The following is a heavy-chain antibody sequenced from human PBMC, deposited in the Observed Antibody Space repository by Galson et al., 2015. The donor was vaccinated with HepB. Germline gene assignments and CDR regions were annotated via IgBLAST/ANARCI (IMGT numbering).Heavy chain of an antibody. D-gene: IGHD6-19*01. Sequence: SVKVSCKASGYTFTSYVINWVRQAPGQGLEWMGGINTNTGTPTYAQGFTGRSVFSLDTSVSTAYFQISSLKTEDTAVYYCARVTSIYDFSSRAYSYYYYGMDVWGQGTTVAVSS. CDR1: GYTFTSYV. J-gene: IGHJ6*02. CDR3: ARVTSIYDFSSRAYSYYYYGMDV. CDR2: INTNTGTP. V-gene: IGHV7-4-1*02.